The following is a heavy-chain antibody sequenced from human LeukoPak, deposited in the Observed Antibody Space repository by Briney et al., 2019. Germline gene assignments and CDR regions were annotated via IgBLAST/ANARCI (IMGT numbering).Heavy chain of an antibody. J-gene: IGHJ4*02. CDR1: GGSISSYY. CDR2: IYYSGST. Sequence: ASETLSLTCTVSGGSISSYYWSWVRQPPGKGLEWVGYIYYSGSTNYNPSLKSRFTISVDTSKNQFSLKLSSVTAADTAVYYCARVSNEVDYWGQGTLVTVSS. D-gene: IGHD6-13*01. CDR3: ARVSNEVDY. V-gene: IGHV4-59*01.